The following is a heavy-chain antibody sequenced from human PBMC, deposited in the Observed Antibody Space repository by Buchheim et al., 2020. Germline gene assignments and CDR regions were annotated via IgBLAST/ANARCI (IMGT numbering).Heavy chain of an antibody. J-gene: IGHJ4*02. CDR3: ARDEYYDFWSGYSGFDY. Sequence: EVQLLESGGGLVQPGGSLRLSCAASGFTFSSYAMSWVRQAPGKGLEWVSAISGSGGSTYYADSVKGRFTISRDNSTNPLYLQMNSLRAEDTAVYYCARDEYYDFWSGYSGFDYWGQGTL. D-gene: IGHD3-3*01. CDR2: ISGSGGST. V-gene: IGHV3-23*01. CDR1: GFTFSSYA.